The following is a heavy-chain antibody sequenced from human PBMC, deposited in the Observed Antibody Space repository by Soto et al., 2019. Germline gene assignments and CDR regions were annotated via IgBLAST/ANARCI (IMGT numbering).Heavy chain of an antibody. CDR1: GFTFSSYS. CDR2: ISSSSSSI. D-gene: IGHD3-3*01. Sequence: EVQLVESGGGLVQPGGSLRLSCAASGFTFSSYSMNWVRQAPGKGLEWVSYISSSSSSIYYADSVKGRFTISRDNAKNSLYLQMNILRDEDTAVYYCARDYEYWSGYYKGFDYWGQGTLVTVSS. CDR3: ARDYEYWSGYYKGFDY. V-gene: IGHV3-48*02. J-gene: IGHJ4*02.